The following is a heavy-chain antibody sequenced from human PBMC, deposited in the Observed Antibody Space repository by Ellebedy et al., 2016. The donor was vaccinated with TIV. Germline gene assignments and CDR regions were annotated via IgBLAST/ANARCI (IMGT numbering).Heavy chain of an antibody. CDR2: IVPIFGTP. J-gene: IGHJ5*02. D-gene: IGHD2-2*01. Sequence: AASVKVSCKASGGTFTTYAINWVRQAPGHGLEWMGGIVPIFGTPDYAQRFQGRVTITADESASTAYMELRSLRSDDTAVYYCARYCNSTTCSNWFDPWGQGTLVTVSS. CDR1: GGTFTTYA. CDR3: ARYCNSTTCSNWFDP. V-gene: IGHV1-69*13.